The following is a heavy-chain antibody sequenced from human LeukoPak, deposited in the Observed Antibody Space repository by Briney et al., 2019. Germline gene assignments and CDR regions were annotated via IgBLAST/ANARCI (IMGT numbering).Heavy chain of an antibody. J-gene: IGHJ2*01. Sequence: GTSVKVSCKASGGTFSSYAISWVRQAPGQGLEWMGGIIPIFGTANYAQKFQGRVTITADESTSTAYMELSSLRSEDTAVYYCARGRDSSGYYPPYYWYFDLWGRGTLVTVSS. D-gene: IGHD3-22*01. CDR2: IIPIFGTA. CDR1: GGTFSSYA. CDR3: ARGRDSSGYYPPYYWYFDL. V-gene: IGHV1-69*13.